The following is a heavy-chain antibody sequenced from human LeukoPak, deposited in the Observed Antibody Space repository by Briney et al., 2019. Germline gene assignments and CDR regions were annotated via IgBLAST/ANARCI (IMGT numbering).Heavy chain of an antibody. Sequence: GGSLRLSCAASGISFSSHGMHWVRQAPGKGLEWVAIISNDGSKKYYADSVKGRFTLSRDNSKHTVYLQMNSLRGEDTAVYYCARDLGLGRGWYGGDYWGQGTLVTVSS. CDR2: ISNDGSKK. D-gene: IGHD6-19*01. J-gene: IGHJ4*02. CDR3: ARDLGLGRGWYGGDY. V-gene: IGHV3-30*19. CDR1: GISFSSHG.